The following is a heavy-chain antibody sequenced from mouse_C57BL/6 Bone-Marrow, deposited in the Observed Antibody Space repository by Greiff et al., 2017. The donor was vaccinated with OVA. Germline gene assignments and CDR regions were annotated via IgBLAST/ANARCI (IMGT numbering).Heavy chain of an antibody. J-gene: IGHJ2*01. CDR2: IYPGDGDT. Sequence: QVQLQQSGAELVKPGASVKISCKASGYAFSSYWMNWVKQRPGKGLEWIGQIYPGDGDTNYNGKFKGKATLTADKSSSTAYMQLSSLTSEDSAVYFCARSYGNYLYYFDYWGQGTTLTVSS. CDR1: GYAFSSYW. D-gene: IGHD2-1*01. V-gene: IGHV1-80*01. CDR3: ARSYGNYLYYFDY.